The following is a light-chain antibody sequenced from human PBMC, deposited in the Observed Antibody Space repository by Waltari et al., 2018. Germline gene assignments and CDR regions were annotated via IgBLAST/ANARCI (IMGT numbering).Light chain of an antibody. CDR2: DAS. Sequence: DIQMTQFPSSLSASVGDRVTIACHASQDITNYLNWYQQTIGRAPKLLIYDASNLETGVSSSFSGSGSGTNFTFVISSLQPEDIATYYCQQSDGLPRTFGQGTQVEIK. CDR1: QDITNY. CDR3: QQSDGLPRT. J-gene: IGKJ2*01. V-gene: IGKV1-33*01.